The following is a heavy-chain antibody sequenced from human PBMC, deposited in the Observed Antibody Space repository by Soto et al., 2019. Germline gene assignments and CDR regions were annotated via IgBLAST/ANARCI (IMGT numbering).Heavy chain of an antibody. V-gene: IGHV3-30*18. CDR1: GFTFSSYG. D-gene: IGHD5-12*01. Sequence: QVQLVESGGGVVQPGRSLRLSCAASGFTFSSYGMHRVRQAPGKGLEWVAVISYDGSNKYYADSVKGRFTISRDNSKNTLYLQMNSLRAEDTAVYYCAKDKGLRFANYFDYWGQGTLVTVSS. J-gene: IGHJ4*02. CDR2: ISYDGSNK. CDR3: AKDKGLRFANYFDY.